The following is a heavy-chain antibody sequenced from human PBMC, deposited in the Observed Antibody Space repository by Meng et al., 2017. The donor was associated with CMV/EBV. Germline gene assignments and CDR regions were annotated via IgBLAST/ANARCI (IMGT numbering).Heavy chain of an antibody. V-gene: IGHV4-39*07. CDR1: GGSISSSSYY. D-gene: IGHD3-3*01. CDR2: IYYSGST. Sequence: QLQLQESGPXLVKPXXXLSLTCTXSGGSISSSSYYWGWIRQPPGKGLEWIGSIYYSGSTYYNPSLKSRVTISVDTSKNQFSLKLSSVTAADTAVYYCARADYDFWSGYVDWFDPWGQGTLVTVSS. CDR3: ARADYDFWSGYVDWFDP. J-gene: IGHJ5*02.